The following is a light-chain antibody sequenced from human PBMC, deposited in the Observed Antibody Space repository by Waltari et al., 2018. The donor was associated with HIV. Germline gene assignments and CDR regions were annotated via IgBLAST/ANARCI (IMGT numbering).Light chain of an antibody. V-gene: IGKV3-11*01. CDR1: QSVSSY. J-gene: IGKJ5*01. CDR2: DAS. CDR3: QQRSNWPR. Sequence: EIVLTQSPATLSLSPGERATLSCSASQSVSSYLAWYQQKPGQAPRLLIYDASNRATGIPARFSGSGSGTDFTLTISSLEPEDFAVYYCQQRSNWPRFGQGTRLEIK.